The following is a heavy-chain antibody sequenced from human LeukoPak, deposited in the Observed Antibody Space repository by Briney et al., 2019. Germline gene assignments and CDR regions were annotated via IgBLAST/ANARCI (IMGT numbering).Heavy chain of an antibody. CDR3: ARGCRSGWQNWFDP. CDR1: GYTFTGYY. D-gene: IGHD6-19*01. CDR2: INPNSGST. V-gene: IGHV1-2*02. J-gene: IGHJ5*02. Sequence: ASVKVSCTASGYTFTGYYMHWVRQAPGQGLEWMGWINPNSGSTNYAQQFQGRVTMTRDTSINTAYMELNRLRSDDTAVYYCARGCRSGWQNWFDPWGQGTLVSVSS.